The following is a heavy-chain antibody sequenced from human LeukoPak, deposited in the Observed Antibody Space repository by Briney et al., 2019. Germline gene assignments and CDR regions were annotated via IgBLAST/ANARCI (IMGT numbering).Heavy chain of an antibody. J-gene: IGHJ4*02. V-gene: IGHV4-59*01. CDR2: IYYSGST. D-gene: IGHD6-13*01. CDR1: GGSISSYY. Sequence: KPSETLSLTCTVSGGSISSYYWSWIRQPPGKGLEWIGYIYYSGSTNYNPSLKSRVTISVDMSKNQFSLKLSSVTAADTAVYYCARVGIAAVFDYWGQGTLVTVSS. CDR3: ARVGIAAVFDY.